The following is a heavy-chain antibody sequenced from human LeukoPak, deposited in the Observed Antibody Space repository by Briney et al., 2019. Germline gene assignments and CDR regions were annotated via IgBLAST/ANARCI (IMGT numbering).Heavy chain of an antibody. J-gene: IGHJ4*02. Sequence: ASVKVPCKASGYTFTSYYMHWVRQAPGQGLEWMGIINPSGGSTSYAQKFQGRVTMTRDVSTSTVYMELSSLRSEDAAVYYCARTYLGYSSSWSHFDYWGQGTLVTVSS. D-gene: IGHD6-13*01. CDR1: GYTFTSYY. CDR3: ARTYLGYSSSWSHFDY. CDR2: INPSGGST. V-gene: IGHV1-46*01.